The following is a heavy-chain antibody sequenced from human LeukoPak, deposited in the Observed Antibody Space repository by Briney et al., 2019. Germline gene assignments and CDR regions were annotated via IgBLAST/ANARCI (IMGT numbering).Heavy chain of an antibody. V-gene: IGHV4-59*08. D-gene: IGHD5-12*01. CDR2: IYYSGST. CDR1: GGSISSYY. J-gene: IGHJ4*02. CDR3: ARHATIVAFDY. Sequence: PSGTLSLTCTVSGGSISSYYWSWIRQPPGKGLEWIGYIYYSGSTNYNPSLKSRVTISVDTSKNQFSLKLSSVTAADTAVYYCARHATIVAFDYWGQGTLVTVSS.